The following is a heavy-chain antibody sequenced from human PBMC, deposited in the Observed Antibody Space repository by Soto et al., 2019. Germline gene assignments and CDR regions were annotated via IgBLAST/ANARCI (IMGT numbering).Heavy chain of an antibody. CDR3: ARENSYFDS. Sequence: QIPLLQSGAEVKKPGASVKVTCKASGYTFRNFGISWVRQAPGQGLEWMGWISAYNATANYAQTFQGRLTMTADTSTRTAYMELRSLRSDDTAVYYSARENSYFDSWGEGTLVTVSS. CDR1: GYTFRNFG. CDR2: ISAYNATA. J-gene: IGHJ4*02. V-gene: IGHV1-18*01.